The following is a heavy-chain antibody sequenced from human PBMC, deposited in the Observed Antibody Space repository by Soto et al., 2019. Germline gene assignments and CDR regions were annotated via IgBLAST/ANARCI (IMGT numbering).Heavy chain of an antibody. Sequence: GGSLRLSCAASGFTFSSYAMHWVRQAPGKGLVWVSVIKYDGSNKYYADSVKGRFTISRDNAKNTLYLQMNSLRAEDTAVYYCARDRTAASADYWGQGTLVTVSS. CDR1: GFTFSSYA. J-gene: IGHJ4*02. D-gene: IGHD2-2*01. V-gene: IGHV3-30-3*01. CDR2: IKYDGSNK. CDR3: ARDRTAASADY.